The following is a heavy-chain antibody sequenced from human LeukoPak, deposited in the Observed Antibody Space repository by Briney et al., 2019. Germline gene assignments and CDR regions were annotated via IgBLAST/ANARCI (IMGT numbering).Heavy chain of an antibody. CDR2: IYYSGST. CDR3: ARLGGGGTVDY. CDR1: GGSFSGYY. D-gene: IGHD2-15*01. J-gene: IGHJ4*02. V-gene: IGHV4-34*01. Sequence: PSETLSLTCAVYGGSFSGYYWLWIRQPPGKGLEWIGSIYYSGSTYYNPSLKSRVTISVDTSKNQFSLKLSSVTAADTAVYYCARLGGGGTVDYWGQGTLVTVSS.